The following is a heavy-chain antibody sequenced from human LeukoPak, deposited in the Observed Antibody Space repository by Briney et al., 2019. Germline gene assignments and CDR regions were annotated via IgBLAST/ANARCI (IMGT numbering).Heavy chain of an antibody. J-gene: IGHJ4*02. V-gene: IGHV4-34*01. Sequence: SETLSLTCAVYGGSFSGYYWSWIRQPPGKGLEWIGEINHSGSTNYNPSLKSRVTISVDTSKNQFSLKLSSVTAADTAVYYCARGPNSFGSGWYGGIPFDYWGQGTLVTVSS. CDR3: ARGPNSFGSGWYGGIPFDY. CDR1: GGSFSGYY. D-gene: IGHD6-19*01. CDR2: INHSGST.